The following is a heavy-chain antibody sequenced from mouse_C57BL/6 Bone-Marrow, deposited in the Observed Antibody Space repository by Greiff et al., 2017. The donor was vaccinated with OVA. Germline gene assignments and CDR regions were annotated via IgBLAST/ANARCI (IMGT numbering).Heavy chain of an antibody. CDR3: ARGTYYYGSSYENY. CDR1: GYTFTSYG. J-gene: IGHJ2*01. Sequence: VQLQQSGAELARPGASVKLSCKASGYTFTSYGISWVKQRTGQGLEWIGEIYPRSGNTYYNEKFKGKATLTADKSSSTAYMELRSLTSEDSAVYFCARGTYYYGSSYENYWGQGTTLTVSS. CDR2: IYPRSGNT. D-gene: IGHD1-1*01. V-gene: IGHV1-81*01.